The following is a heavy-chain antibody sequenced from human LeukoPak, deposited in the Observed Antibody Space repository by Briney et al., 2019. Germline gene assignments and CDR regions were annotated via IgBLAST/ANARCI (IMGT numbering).Heavy chain of an antibody. V-gene: IGHV1-24*01. D-gene: IGHD3-22*01. Sequence: ASVKVSCKVSGYTLTELSMHWVRQAPGKGLEWMGGFGPEDGETIYAQKFQGRVTMTEDTSTDTAYMELSSLRSEDTAVYYCASGYYDSSGYQDAFDIWGQGTMVTVSS. CDR3: ASGYYDSSGYQDAFDI. J-gene: IGHJ3*02. CDR2: FGPEDGET. CDR1: GYTLTELS.